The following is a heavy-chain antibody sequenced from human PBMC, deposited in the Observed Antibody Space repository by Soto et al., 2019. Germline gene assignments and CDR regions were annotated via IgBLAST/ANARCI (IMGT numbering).Heavy chain of an antibody. J-gene: IGHJ4*02. Sequence: GVSLRLSCAASGFTFSSDAMNWFRQAPGKGLEWVSAISGSGGSTYYADSVKGRFTISRDNSKNTLYLQMNSLRAEDTALYYCAPGIAARSLYWGQGTLVTVSS. CDR2: ISGSGGST. V-gene: IGHV3-23*01. CDR1: GFTFSSDA. CDR3: APGIAARSLY. D-gene: IGHD6-6*01.